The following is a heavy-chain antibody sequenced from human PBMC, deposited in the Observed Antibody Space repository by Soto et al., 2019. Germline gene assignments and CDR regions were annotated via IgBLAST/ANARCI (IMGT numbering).Heavy chain of an antibody. Sequence: QVQLQESGPGLVKPSETLSLTCTVSGGSISSYYWSWIRQPAGKGLEWIGRIYTSGSTSYNPSLKCRVTISVRTSKNHFSLKLSSVTAADTSVYYCARDRVATIFGVVINYFDYWGQGTLVTVSS. J-gene: IGHJ4*02. D-gene: IGHD3-3*01. CDR1: GGSISSYY. CDR2: IYTSGST. CDR3: ARDRVATIFGVVINYFDY. V-gene: IGHV4-4*07.